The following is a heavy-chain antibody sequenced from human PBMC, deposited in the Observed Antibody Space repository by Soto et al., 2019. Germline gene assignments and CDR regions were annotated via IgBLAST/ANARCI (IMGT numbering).Heavy chain of an antibody. CDR1: GGSISSSSYY. J-gene: IGHJ4*02. V-gene: IGHV4-39*01. CDR2: IYYSGST. CDR3: XXXXXXXVXX. Sequence: QLQLQESGPGLVKPSETLSLTCTVSGGSISSSSYYWGWIRQPPGKGLEWIGSIYYSGSTFYNPSLKSRVTISXDXSKNXXSXXXXSXXXXDTXXYXXXXXXXXXVXXXGQGTLVTVSS.